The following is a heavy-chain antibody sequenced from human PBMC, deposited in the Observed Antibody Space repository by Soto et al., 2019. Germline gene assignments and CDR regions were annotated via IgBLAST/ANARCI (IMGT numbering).Heavy chain of an antibody. CDR3: TRELAY. V-gene: IGHV3-48*04. CDR1: GFTFNSHT. Sequence: EVQLVESGGGLVQPGGSLRLSCAASGFTFNSHTMNWVRQAPGKGLEWLSYISDSSSTTYYADSVKGRFTISRDNAKNSLYLQMNSLRAEDTAVYYCTRELAYWGQGTLVTVST. J-gene: IGHJ4*02. CDR2: ISDSSSTT.